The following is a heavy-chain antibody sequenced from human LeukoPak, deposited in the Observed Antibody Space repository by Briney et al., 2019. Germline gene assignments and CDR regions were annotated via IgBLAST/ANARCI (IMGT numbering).Heavy chain of an antibody. CDR1: AYTFTSYG. V-gene: IGHV1-18*01. CDR2: ISAYKGNT. Sequence: ASVKVSCKASAYTFTSYGITWVRQAPGHGLEWMGWISAYKGNTNYAQKFQGRVTMTTDTATSTAYMELRSLRSDDTAVYYCARDQGGGAFDIWGQGTMVTVSS. J-gene: IGHJ3*02. D-gene: IGHD2-15*01. CDR3: ARDQGGGAFDI.